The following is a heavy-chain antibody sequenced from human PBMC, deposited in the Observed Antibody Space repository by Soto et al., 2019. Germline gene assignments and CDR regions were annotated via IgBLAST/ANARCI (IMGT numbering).Heavy chain of an antibody. CDR3: ARGGRLYCSGPCRMDV. V-gene: IGHV4-31*03. Sequence: TLSRTGTVSGGSIRSGGEDCGWIRQHPGKGLEWIGYIYYSGSTYYNPSIKSRVTKSVDTSKNQFPLTLSSVTAADTAVSYCARGGRLYCSGPCRMDVWGQGTTVTVSS. J-gene: IGHJ6*02. D-gene: IGHD2-15*01. CDR1: GGSIRSGGED. CDR2: IYYSGST.